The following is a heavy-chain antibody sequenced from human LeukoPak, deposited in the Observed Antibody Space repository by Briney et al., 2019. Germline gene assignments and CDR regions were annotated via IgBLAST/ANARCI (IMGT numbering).Heavy chain of an antibody. CDR3: AKAWDSNNYYYFAY. CDR2: ISGNGGNT. Sequence: GGSLRLSCAASGFNFNVCGMSWVRQAPGKGLEWVSTISGNGGNTYYTDSVKGRFTISRDNSKNMLSLQMDSLRAEDTALYYCAKAWDSNNYYYFAYWGQGTLVTVSS. J-gene: IGHJ4*02. D-gene: IGHD1-1*01. CDR1: GFNFNVCG. V-gene: IGHV3-23*01.